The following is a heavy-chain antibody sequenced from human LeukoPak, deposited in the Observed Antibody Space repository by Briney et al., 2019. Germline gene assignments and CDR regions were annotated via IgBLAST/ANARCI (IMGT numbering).Heavy chain of an antibody. J-gene: IGHJ5*01. CDR1: GGSISGYY. Sequence: SETLSLTCTVSGGSISGYYWTWIRQLPGKGLGWIGYIYNSGITNYNPSLKSRVTVPVDMSKNQFSLRLTSVTAADTAVYYCARSVPSLDYLFDSWGHGTLVTVSS. D-gene: IGHD4-11*01. V-gene: IGHV4-59*08. CDR3: ARSVPSLDYLFDS. CDR2: IYNSGIT.